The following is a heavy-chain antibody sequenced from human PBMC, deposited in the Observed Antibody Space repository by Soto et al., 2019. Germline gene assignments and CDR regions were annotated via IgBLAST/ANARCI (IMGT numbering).Heavy chain of an antibody. CDR3: ARVVYGDYRYYYYMDV. J-gene: IGHJ6*03. Sequence: SETLSLTCTVSGGSISSSSYYWGWIRQPPGKGLEWIGSIYYSGSTYYNPSLKSRVTISVDTSKNQFSLKLSSVTAADTAVYYCARVVYGDYRYYYYMDVWGKGTTVTVSS. CDR1: GGSISSSSYY. D-gene: IGHD4-17*01. CDR2: IYYSGST. V-gene: IGHV4-39*01.